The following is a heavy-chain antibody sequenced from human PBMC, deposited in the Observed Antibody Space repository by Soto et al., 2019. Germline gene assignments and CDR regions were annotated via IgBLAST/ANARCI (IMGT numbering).Heavy chain of an antibody. CDR2: IIPILGIA. CDR1: GGTFSSYT. Sequence: ASVKVCCKASGGTFSSYTISWVRQAPGQGLEWMGRIIPILGIANYAQKFQGRVTITADKSTSTAYMELSSLRSEDTAVYYCASSIVATIINPWFDPWGQGTLVTVSS. D-gene: IGHD5-12*01. V-gene: IGHV1-69*02. CDR3: ASSIVATIINPWFDP. J-gene: IGHJ5*02.